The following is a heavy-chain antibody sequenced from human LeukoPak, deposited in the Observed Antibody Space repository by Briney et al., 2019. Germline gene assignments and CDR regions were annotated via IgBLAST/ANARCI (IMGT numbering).Heavy chain of an antibody. D-gene: IGHD3-22*01. Sequence: SQTLSLTCAISGDSVSSNSAAWNWIRQSPSRGLEWLGRTYYRSKWYNDYAVSVKSRITINPDTSKNQFSLQLNSVTPEDTAVYYCARDYYDSSGYCYRQYYFDYWGQGTLVTVSS. CDR3: ARDYYDSSGYCYRQYYFDY. J-gene: IGHJ4*02. CDR1: GDSVSSNSAA. CDR2: TYYRSKWYN. V-gene: IGHV6-1*01.